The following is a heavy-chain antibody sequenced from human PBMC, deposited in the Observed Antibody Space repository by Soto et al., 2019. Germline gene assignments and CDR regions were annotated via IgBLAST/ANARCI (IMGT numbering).Heavy chain of an antibody. CDR2: IRSKAYGGTT. D-gene: IGHD3-3*01. Sequence: GGSLRLSCTASGFTFGGYAMSWFRQAPGKGLEWVGFIRSKAYGGTTEYAASVKGRFTISRDDSKSIAYLQMNSLKTEDTAVYYCTREGYDFWSGYQNWFDPWGQGTLVTVSS. CDR1: GFTFGGYA. V-gene: IGHV3-49*03. J-gene: IGHJ5*02. CDR3: TREGYDFWSGYQNWFDP.